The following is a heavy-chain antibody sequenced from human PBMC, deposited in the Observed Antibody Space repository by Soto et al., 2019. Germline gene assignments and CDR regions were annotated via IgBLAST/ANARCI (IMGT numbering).Heavy chain of an antibody. J-gene: IGHJ6*02. CDR1: GFTFSAYA. CDR2: ISSRGDST. CDR3: PVGIYYYGWDG. V-gene: IGHV3-23*01. Sequence: EVQLLESGGGLVQPGGSLRLSCAASGFTFSAYAMIWVRQAPGKGLEWVSTISSRGDSTYYADSVKGRFTISRDNSKKRVYLQMNNLRAEDTARYHRPVGIYYYGWDGWGQGTTVTVSS. D-gene: IGHD6-13*01.